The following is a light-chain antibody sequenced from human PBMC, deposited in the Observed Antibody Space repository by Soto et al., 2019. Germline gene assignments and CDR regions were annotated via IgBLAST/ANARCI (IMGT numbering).Light chain of an antibody. J-gene: IGKJ3*01. CDR2: DAS. CDR1: QSISHW. V-gene: IGKV1-5*01. Sequence: DIQMTQSPSILSASVGDRVTITCRASQSISHWLAWYQQKPGKAPKLLIYDASILESGVPSRFRGSGSGTQFTLTITGLKPDDFATYSCQHCDTYPYTFGPGTPVDFK. CDR3: QHCDTYPYT.